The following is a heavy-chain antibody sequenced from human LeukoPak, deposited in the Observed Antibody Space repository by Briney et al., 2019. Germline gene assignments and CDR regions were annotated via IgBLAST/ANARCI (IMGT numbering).Heavy chain of an antibody. Sequence: GGSLRLSCAASGFTFSDYYMSWIRQAPGKGLEWVSYISSSGSTIYYADSVKGRFAISRDNAKNSLYLQMNSLRAEDTAVYYCARDGGSGSYDAFDIWGQGTMVTVSS. CDR1: GFTFSDYY. D-gene: IGHD1-26*01. V-gene: IGHV3-11*01. CDR2: ISSSGSTI. J-gene: IGHJ3*02. CDR3: ARDGGSGSYDAFDI.